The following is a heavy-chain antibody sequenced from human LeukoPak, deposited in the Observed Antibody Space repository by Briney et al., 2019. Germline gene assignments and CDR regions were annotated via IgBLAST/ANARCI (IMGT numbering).Heavy chain of an antibody. Sequence: SETLSLTCTVSGDSITRSNYYWGWIRQPPGKGLEWNGRMHYSGSTYHNPSLKSRVTISVDTSKNQFSLNLSSVTAADTAVYYCARHHFGGIYNAFDIWGQGTMVTVSS. J-gene: IGHJ3*02. CDR2: MHYSGST. CDR1: GDSITRSNYY. V-gene: IGHV4-39*01. D-gene: IGHD4-23*01. CDR3: ARHHFGGIYNAFDI.